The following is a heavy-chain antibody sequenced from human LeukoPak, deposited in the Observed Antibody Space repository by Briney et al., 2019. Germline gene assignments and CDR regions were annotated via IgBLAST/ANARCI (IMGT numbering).Heavy chain of an antibody. Sequence: SETLSLTCTVSGGSISSSSYYWGWIRQPPGKGLEWIGSIYYSGSTYYNPSLKSRVIISVDTSKNQFSLKLSSVTAADTAVYYCARAARGYGVPAAMTRYNWFDPWGQGTLVTVSS. D-gene: IGHD2-2*01. CDR2: IYYSGST. CDR3: ARAARGYGVPAAMTRYNWFDP. J-gene: IGHJ5*02. V-gene: IGHV4-39*07. CDR1: GGSISSSSYY.